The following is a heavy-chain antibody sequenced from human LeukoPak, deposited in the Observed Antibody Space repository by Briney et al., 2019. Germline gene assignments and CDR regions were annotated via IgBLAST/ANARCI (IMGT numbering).Heavy chain of an antibody. D-gene: IGHD3-9*01. CDR3: ARASENYDILTGYYSYYFDY. Sequence: GGSLRLSCAASGFTFTKYWMTWVRQAPGKGLEWVGNIKQDGSDKNYMDSVKGRFTISRDNTKNSVYLQMSSLRAEDTAVYYCARASENYDILTGYYSYYFDYWGQGTLVTVSS. CDR1: GFTFTKYW. V-gene: IGHV3-7*01. J-gene: IGHJ4*02. CDR2: IKQDGSDK.